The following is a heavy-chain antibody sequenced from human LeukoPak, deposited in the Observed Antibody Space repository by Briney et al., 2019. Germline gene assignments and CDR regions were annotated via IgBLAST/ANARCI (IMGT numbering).Heavy chain of an antibody. CDR1: GFTFSSYW. Sequence: GGSLRLSCAASGFTFSSYWMSWVRQAPGKGLEWVANIKQDGSEKYYVDSVKGRFTNSRDNAKNSLYLQMNSLRAEDTAVYYCARERLWFGELSWFDPWGQGTLVTVSS. D-gene: IGHD3-10*01. CDR3: ARERLWFGELSWFDP. J-gene: IGHJ5*02. V-gene: IGHV3-7*03. CDR2: IKQDGSEK.